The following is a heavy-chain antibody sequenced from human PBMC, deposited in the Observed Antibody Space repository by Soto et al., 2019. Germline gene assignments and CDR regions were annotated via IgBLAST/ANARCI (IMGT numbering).Heavy chain of an antibody. Sequence: ASVKVSCKASGYTFTGYYMHWVRQAPGQGLEWMGWINPNSGGTNYAQKFQGRVTMARDTSISTAYMELSRLRSDDTAVYYCARGIPLHYFVVVVAAAQDYYYGMDVWGQGTTVTVSS. J-gene: IGHJ6*02. CDR3: ARGIPLHYFVVVVAAAQDYYYGMDV. CDR1: GYTFTGYY. D-gene: IGHD2-15*01. CDR2: INPNSGGT. V-gene: IGHV1-2*02.